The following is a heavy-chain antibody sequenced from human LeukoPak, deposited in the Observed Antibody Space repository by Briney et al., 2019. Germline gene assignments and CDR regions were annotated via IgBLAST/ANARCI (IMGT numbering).Heavy chain of an antibody. Sequence: GGSPRLSCAASGFSFGSYTMKWVRQAPGKGLEWISSISPSSAYIYNADSVKGRFTISRDNSKNSLYLLMNSLRAEDTAIYYCARDRKGCSSATCYEGWFDPWGQGTLVTVSS. V-gene: IGHV3-21*01. J-gene: IGHJ5*02. CDR1: GFSFGSYT. CDR3: ARDRKGCSSATCYEGWFDP. D-gene: IGHD2-2*01. CDR2: ISPSSAYI.